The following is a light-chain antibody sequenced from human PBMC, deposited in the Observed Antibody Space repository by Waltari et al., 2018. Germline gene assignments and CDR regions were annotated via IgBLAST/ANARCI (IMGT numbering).Light chain of an antibody. CDR2: AVT. CDR1: SSDIGRYNL. CDR3: SSYAGSGTVV. V-gene: IGLV2-8*01. J-gene: IGLJ2*01. Sequence: QSAMTQPPSASGSPGQSVAISCTGTSSDIGRYNLVSWYQQYPCKAPSLIVYAVTNRPSGVPDRFSGSKSGNTASLIVSGLQAGDEADYYCSSYAGSGTVVFGGGTKLTVL.